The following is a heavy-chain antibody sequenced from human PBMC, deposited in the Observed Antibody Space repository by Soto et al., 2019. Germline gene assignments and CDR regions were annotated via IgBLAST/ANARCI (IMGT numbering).Heavy chain of an antibody. J-gene: IGHJ5*02. CDR3: ARHYSSGSRNWFGP. Sequence: SETLSLTCSVSGGSINSSSYFWGWVRQPPGKGLEWIGSIYYSGSTYYNPSLRSRVTISVDTSKNQFSLKLSSVTAADTAVFYCARHYSSGSRNWFGPWGQGTLVTVSS. CDR2: IYYSGST. D-gene: IGHD6-19*01. V-gene: IGHV4-39*01. CDR1: GGSINSSSYF.